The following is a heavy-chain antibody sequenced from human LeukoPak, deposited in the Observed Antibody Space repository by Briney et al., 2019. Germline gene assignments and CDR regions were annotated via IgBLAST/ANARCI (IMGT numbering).Heavy chain of an antibody. D-gene: IGHD6-6*01. Sequence: ASVKVSCKASGGTFSSYAISWVRQAPGQGLEWMGGTIPIFGTANYAQKFQGRVTITADESTSTAYMELSSLRSEDTAVYYCAARRQYYYYMDVWGKGTTVTISS. CDR1: GGTFSSYA. CDR3: AARRQYYYYMDV. V-gene: IGHV1-69*13. J-gene: IGHJ6*03. CDR2: TIPIFGTA.